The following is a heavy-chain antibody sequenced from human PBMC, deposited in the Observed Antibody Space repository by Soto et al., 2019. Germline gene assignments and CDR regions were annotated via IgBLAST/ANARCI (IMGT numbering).Heavy chain of an antibody. CDR3: ARVPSGSRADCSGGSCYSLNYFDY. D-gene: IGHD2-15*01. V-gene: IGHV1-69*13. Sequence: GASVKVSCKASGYTFTSYGISWVRQAPGQGLEWMGGIIPIFGTANYAQKFQGRVTITADESTSTAYMELSSLRSEDTAVYYCARVPSGSRADCSGGSCYSLNYFDYWGQGTLVTVSS. J-gene: IGHJ4*02. CDR2: IIPIFGTA. CDR1: GYTFTSYG.